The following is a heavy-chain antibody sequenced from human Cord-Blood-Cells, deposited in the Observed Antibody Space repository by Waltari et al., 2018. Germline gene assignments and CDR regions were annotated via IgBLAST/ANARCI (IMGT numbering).Heavy chain of an antibody. CDR3: ARGIAAQSFDY. V-gene: IGHV4-59*01. J-gene: IGHJ4*02. CDR1: GGSISSSY. Sequence: QVQLQESGPGLVKPSETLSLTGPVPGGSISSSYWSWIRQPPGKGLEWIGYIYYSGSTNYNPSLKSRVTISVDTSKNQFSLKLSSVTAADTAVYYCARGIAAQSFDYWGQGTLVTVSS. CDR2: IYYSGST. D-gene: IGHD6-13*01.